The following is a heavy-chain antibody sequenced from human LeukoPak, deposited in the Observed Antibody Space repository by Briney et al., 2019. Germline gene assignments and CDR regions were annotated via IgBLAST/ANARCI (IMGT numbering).Heavy chain of an antibody. CDR3: ARDRWGYSFDRNAFDI. V-gene: IGHV3-30-3*01. Sequence: GGSLRLSCAASGFSVRDYAMHWVRQAPGKGLEWVAVMSYEETYKNYAEAVKGRFTISRDDSKNTLFLQMSSLRPEDTAVYYCARDRWGYSFDRNAFDIWGQGTMVTVSS. CDR1: GFSVRDYA. D-gene: IGHD5-18*01. J-gene: IGHJ3*02. CDR2: MSYEETYK.